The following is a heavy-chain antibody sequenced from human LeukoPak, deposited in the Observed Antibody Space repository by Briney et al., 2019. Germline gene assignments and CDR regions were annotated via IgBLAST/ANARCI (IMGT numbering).Heavy chain of an antibody. J-gene: IGHJ3*02. CDR1: GYSISSGYY. V-gene: IGHV4-38-2*01. CDR3: ARGTRGLEWLANDAFDI. CDR2: IYHSGST. D-gene: IGHD3-3*01. Sequence: SETLSLTCAVSGYSISSGYYWGWIRQPPGEGLEWIGSIYHSGSTYYNPSLKSRVTISVDTSKNQFSLKLSSVTAADTAEYYCARGTRGLEWLANDAFDIWGRGTMVTVSS.